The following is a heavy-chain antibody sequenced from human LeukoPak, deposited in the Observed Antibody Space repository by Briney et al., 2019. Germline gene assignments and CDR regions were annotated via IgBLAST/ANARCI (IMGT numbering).Heavy chain of an antibody. CDR1: GFSFSNSG. J-gene: IGHJ3*01. D-gene: IGHD3-10*02. V-gene: IGHV3-33*01. CDR2: IWYDGSNE. CDR3: AREISMFVNAFDL. Sequence: PGGSLRLSCAASGFSFSNSGMLWVRQAPGKGLEWVAVIWYDGSNEYYADAVKGRFIISRDNSKNTVHLQMNSLRVEDTSVYYCAREISMFVNAFDLWGQGTLVAVSS.